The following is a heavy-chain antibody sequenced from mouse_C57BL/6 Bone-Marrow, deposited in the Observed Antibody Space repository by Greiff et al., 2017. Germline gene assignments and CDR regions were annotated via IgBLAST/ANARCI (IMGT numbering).Heavy chain of an antibody. J-gene: IGHJ4*01. CDR2: ISSGGDYI. V-gene: IGHV5-9-1*02. Sequence: DVKLVESGAGLVKPGGSLKLSCAASGFTFSSYAMSWVRQTPEKRLEWVAYISSGGDYIYYADTVKGRFTISRDNARNTLYLQMSSLKSEDTAMYYCTREGWLPYAMDYWGQGTSVTVSS. D-gene: IGHD2-3*01. CDR3: TREGWLPYAMDY. CDR1: GFTFSSYA.